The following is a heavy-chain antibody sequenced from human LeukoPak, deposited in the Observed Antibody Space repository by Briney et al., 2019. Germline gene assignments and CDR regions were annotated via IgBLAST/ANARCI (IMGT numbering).Heavy chain of an antibody. Sequence: SETLSLTCTVSGGSIRSSYYYWGWIRQPPGKGLEWIGSIYDSGSTYYNPSLKSRVTISVDTSKNQFSLKLNSVTVADTAVYYCGRRVGATIYSGSYADYWGQGTLVTVSS. V-gene: IGHV4-39*01. CDR3: GRRVGATIYSGSYADY. J-gene: IGHJ4*02. CDR1: GGSIRSSYYY. CDR2: IYDSGST. D-gene: IGHD1-26*01.